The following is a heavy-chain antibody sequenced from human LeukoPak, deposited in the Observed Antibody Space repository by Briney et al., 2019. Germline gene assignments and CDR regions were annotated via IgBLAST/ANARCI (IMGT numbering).Heavy chain of an antibody. J-gene: IGHJ4*02. CDR1: GGSIIRSSYY. D-gene: IGHD3-10*01. V-gene: IGHV4-39*07. Sequence: SETLSLTCTVSGGSIIRSSYYWGWIRQPPGKGLEWIGSIYYSGSTYYNPALKSRVSIFVDTSKNQFSLKLSSVTAADTAVYYCARMIDGELFDYWGQGTLVTVSS. CDR2: IYYSGST. CDR3: ARMIDGELFDY.